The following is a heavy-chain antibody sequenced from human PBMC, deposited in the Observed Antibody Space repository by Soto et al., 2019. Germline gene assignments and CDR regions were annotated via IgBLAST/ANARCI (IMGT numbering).Heavy chain of an antibody. V-gene: IGHV3-23*01. J-gene: IGHJ4*02. CDR2: VSANGQGI. CDR1: GFTFSSSA. D-gene: IGHD3-10*01. Sequence: GGALGLSCAGSGFTFSSSAISWVRQAPGKGLEWVSAVSANGQGIYYADSVRGRFTISRDNSKNTVFLHMDSLSAEDTAVYYCAKDRHYPRDYFHYWGQGTLVTAPQ. CDR3: AKDRHYPRDYFHY.